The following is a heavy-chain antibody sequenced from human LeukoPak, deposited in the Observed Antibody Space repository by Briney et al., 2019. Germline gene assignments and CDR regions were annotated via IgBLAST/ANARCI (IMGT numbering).Heavy chain of an antibody. CDR1: GGSISSYY. CDR2: IYYTGGS. D-gene: IGHD3-10*02. Sequence: SETLSLTCTVSGGSISSYYWSWIRQPPGKGLEWIGTIYYTGGSYFNPSLNSRVTISVDASKNHFSLKLNSVTAADTAVYYCARLLRALPITVFNAFDIWGQGTMVTVSS. CDR3: ARLLRALPITVFNAFDI. V-gene: IGHV4-39*02. J-gene: IGHJ3*02.